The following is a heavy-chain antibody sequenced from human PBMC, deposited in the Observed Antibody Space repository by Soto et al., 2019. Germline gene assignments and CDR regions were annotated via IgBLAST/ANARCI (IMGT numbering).Heavy chain of an antibody. D-gene: IGHD3-3*01. CDR3: ARDWTGDTCPCLDV. V-gene: IGHV3-23*01. CDR2: FSGSGGST. CDR1: GFTFSNYA. Sequence: EVQLLESGGGLVQPGGSLRLSCAAAGFTFSNYALTWVRQSPGKGLEWVSTFSGSGGSTYYADSVRGRFTISRDNSKTTLFLQMNRLRDEDTAIYYCARDWTGDTCPCLDVWGQGTTVSVSS. J-gene: IGHJ6*02.